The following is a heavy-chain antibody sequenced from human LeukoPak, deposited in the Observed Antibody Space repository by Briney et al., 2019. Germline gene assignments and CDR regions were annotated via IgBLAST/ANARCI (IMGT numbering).Heavy chain of an antibody. CDR3: AKDHRAYSGYDY. CDR2: ISGSGGST. Sequence: GGSLRLSCAASGFTFSSFAMSWVRQAPGKGLVWVSAISGSGGSTYYADSVKGRFTISRDNYKNTLYLQMNSLRAEDTAVYYCAKDHRAYSGYDYWGQGTLVTVSS. CDR1: GFTFSSFA. D-gene: IGHD5-12*01. J-gene: IGHJ4*02. V-gene: IGHV3-23*01.